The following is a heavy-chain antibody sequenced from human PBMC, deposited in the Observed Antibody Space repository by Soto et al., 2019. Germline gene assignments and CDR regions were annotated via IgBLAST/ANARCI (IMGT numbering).Heavy chain of an antibody. CDR2: IWYDGSNK. Sequence: QVQLVESGGGVVQPGRSLRLSCAASGFTFSSYGMHWVRQAPGKGLEWVAVIWYDGSNKNYADSVKGRFTISRDNSKNTLYLQMSSLRAEDTAVYYCARDTGLRLLPDWSFDLWGRGTLVTVSS. CDR1: GFTFSSYG. D-gene: IGHD5-12*01. J-gene: IGHJ2*01. V-gene: IGHV3-33*01. CDR3: ARDTGLRLLPDWSFDL.